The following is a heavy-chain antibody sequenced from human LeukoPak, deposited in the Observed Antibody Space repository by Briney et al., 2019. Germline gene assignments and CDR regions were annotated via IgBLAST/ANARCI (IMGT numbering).Heavy chain of an antibody. CDR1: GGSISSSIYY. Sequence: SETVSLTCTVSGGSISSSIYYWGWMRPPPGKGLVWLRCIWYSGSTYYNPSLKSRVTISVDTSKNQFSPKLSSVTAADTAVYYCARDGDYYDSSGYYHNAFDIWGQGTMVTVSS. CDR2: IWYSGST. CDR3: ARDGDYYDSSGYYHNAFDI. J-gene: IGHJ3*02. D-gene: IGHD3-22*01. V-gene: IGHV4-39*07.